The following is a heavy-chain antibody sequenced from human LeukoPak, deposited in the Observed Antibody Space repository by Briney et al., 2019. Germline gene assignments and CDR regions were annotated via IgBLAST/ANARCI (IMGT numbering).Heavy chain of an antibody. CDR1: GGSISSYY. J-gene: IGHJ3*02. CDR3: ARESSGWRAFDI. V-gene: IGHV4-59*01. D-gene: IGHD6-19*01. Sequence: SETLSLTCTVSGGSISSYYWSWIRQLPGKGLEWIGYIYYSGSTNYNPSLKSRVTISVDTSKNQFSLKLSSVTAADTAVYYCARESSGWRAFDIWGQGTMVTVPS. CDR2: IYYSGST.